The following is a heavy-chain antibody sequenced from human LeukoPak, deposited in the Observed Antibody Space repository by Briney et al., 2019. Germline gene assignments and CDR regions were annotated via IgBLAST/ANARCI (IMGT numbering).Heavy chain of an antibody. V-gene: IGHV3-74*01. CDR3: SRDSLSSCGGDCYSGLDV. CDR1: GFTFSNYW. J-gene: IGHJ6*02. Sequence: GGSLRLSCAASGFTFSNYWMHWVRQAPGEALMWVSRIRSDGSSTTYADSVKGRFTISRDNAKDTLYLQMNSLRAEDTAVYYCSRDSLSSCGGDCYSGLDVWGQGTTVTVSS. D-gene: IGHD2-21*02. CDR2: IRSDGSST.